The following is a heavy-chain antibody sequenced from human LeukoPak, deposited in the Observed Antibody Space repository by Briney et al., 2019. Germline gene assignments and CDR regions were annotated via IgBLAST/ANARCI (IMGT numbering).Heavy chain of an antibody. J-gene: IGHJ4*02. V-gene: IGHV4-59*01. CDR2: IYYTGST. CDR1: GGSISNYY. D-gene: IGHD6-6*01. Sequence: SETLSLTCTVSGGSISNYYWSWIRQPPGKGREWIGYIYYTGSTNYNPSLTSRINISVDTSKNQFALNLTSVTAADTAVYYCARWGSIAVARFDYWGQGTLVTVSS. CDR3: ARWGSIAVARFDY.